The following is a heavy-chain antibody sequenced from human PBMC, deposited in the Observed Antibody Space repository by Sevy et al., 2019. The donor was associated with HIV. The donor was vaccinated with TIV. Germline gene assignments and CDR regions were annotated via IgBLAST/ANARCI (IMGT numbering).Heavy chain of an antibody. D-gene: IGHD6-13*01. Sequence: SETLSLTCAVYAGSFSGYYWSWIRQPPGKGLEWIGEINHSGSTNYNPSLKSRVTISVDTSKNQFSLKLSSVTAADTAVYHCARGAQYVGGESIAAAVVDYWGQGTLVTVSS. CDR1: AGSFSGYY. V-gene: IGHV4-34*01. CDR3: ARGAQYVGGESIAAAVVDY. J-gene: IGHJ4*02. CDR2: INHSGST.